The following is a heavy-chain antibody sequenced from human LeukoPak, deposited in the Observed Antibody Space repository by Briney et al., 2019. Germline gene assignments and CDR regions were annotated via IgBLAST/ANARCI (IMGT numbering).Heavy chain of an antibody. CDR2: ISDSDGRT. CDR3: AKDGNYFDSSGYSLDH. Sequence: GGSLRLSCAASGFTFSNYAMSWVRQAPGKGLEWVSGISDSDGRTYYADSVKGRFTISRDNSKNTLYLQMNSLRGEDTAVYYCAKDGNYFDSSGYSLDHWGQGTLVTVSS. V-gene: IGHV3-23*01. D-gene: IGHD3-22*01. CDR1: GFTFSNYA. J-gene: IGHJ4*02.